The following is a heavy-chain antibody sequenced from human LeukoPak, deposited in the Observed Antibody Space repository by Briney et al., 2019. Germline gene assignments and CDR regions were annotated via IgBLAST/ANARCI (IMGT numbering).Heavy chain of an antibody. J-gene: IGHJ4*02. CDR2: ISSSSSTI. Sequence: GGSLRLFCAASTFTFSSYSMNWVRQAPGKGLEWVSYISSSSSTIYYADSVKGRFTISRDDAKNSLYLQMNSLRDEDTAVYYCARENYYDSSGYYWGQGTLVTVSS. CDR3: ARENYYDSSGYY. CDR1: TFTFSSYS. V-gene: IGHV3-48*02. D-gene: IGHD3-22*01.